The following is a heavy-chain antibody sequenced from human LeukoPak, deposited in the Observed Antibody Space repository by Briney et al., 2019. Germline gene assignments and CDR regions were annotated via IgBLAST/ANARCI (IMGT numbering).Heavy chain of an antibody. Sequence: SGGSLRLSCAASGFTFSSYTMSWVRQAPGKGLEWVSGIVSSGASTYYADSVKGRFTISRDNSKNPLYLQLNSLRAEDTAVYYCAKEGLTTVNWGQGTLVTVSS. CDR3: AKEGLTTVN. D-gene: IGHD1-1*01. J-gene: IGHJ4*02. V-gene: IGHV3-23*01. CDR2: IVSSGAST. CDR1: GFTFSSYT.